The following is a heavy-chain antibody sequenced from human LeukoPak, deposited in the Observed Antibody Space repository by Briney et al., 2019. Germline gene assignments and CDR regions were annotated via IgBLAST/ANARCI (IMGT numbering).Heavy chain of an antibody. Sequence: GGSLRLSCEASGFTFTTYSMNWVRQAPGKGLEWVSYISSSSSTIYYADSVKGRFTISRDNAKNSLYLQMNSLRAEDTAVYYCARASFGYYYMDVWGKGTTVTVSS. D-gene: IGHD3-16*01. V-gene: IGHV3-48*01. CDR1: GFTFTTYS. CDR2: ISSSSSTI. CDR3: ARASFGYYYMDV. J-gene: IGHJ6*03.